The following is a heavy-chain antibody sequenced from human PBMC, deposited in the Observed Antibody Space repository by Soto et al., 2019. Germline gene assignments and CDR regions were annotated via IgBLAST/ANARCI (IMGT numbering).Heavy chain of an antibody. V-gene: IGHV4-4*02. Sequence: QVQLQESGPGLVKPSGTLSLTCAVSGGYISSSNWWSWVRQPPGKGLEWIGEIYHSGSTNYNPSLKSRVTRSVDKSKNQFSLKLSSVTAADTAVYYCARNGITMIVPQIGGFAPWGQGTLVTVSS. CDR1: GGYISSSNW. J-gene: IGHJ5*02. D-gene: IGHD3-22*01. CDR3: ARNGITMIVPQIGGFAP. CDR2: IYHSGST.